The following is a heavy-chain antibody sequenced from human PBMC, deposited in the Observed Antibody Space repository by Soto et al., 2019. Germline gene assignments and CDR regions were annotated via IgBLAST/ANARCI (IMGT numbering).Heavy chain of an antibody. CDR3: ARLYTGYEAFDY. J-gene: IGHJ4*02. CDR1: GGSINSGDYY. V-gene: IGHV4-30-4*01. Sequence: PSVTLSLTCSVSGGSINSGDYYWSWIRQSPGKGLEWIGYIYYSGSTYYNPSLKSRSTISIDTSKNQFFLDVDSVTAADTAVYYCARLYTGYEAFDYWGQGTLVT. D-gene: IGHD5-12*01. CDR2: IYYSGST.